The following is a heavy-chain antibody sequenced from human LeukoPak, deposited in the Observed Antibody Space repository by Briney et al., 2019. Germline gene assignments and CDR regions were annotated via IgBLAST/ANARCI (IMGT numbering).Heavy chain of an antibody. CDR1: GFTFSSYA. J-gene: IGHJ4*02. Sequence: GGSLRLSCAASGFTFSSYAMSWVRQAPGKGLEWVSAISGSGGSTYYADSVKGRFTISRDNSKNTLYLQMNSLRAEDTAVYYCPTGSVGVVIIPFDYWGQGTLVTVSS. V-gene: IGHV3-23*01. CDR2: ISGSGGST. D-gene: IGHD3-3*01. CDR3: PTGSVGVVIIPFDY.